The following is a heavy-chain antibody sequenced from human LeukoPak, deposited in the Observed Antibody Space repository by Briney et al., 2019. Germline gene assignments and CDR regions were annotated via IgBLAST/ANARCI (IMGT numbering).Heavy chain of an antibody. V-gene: IGHV3-30*03. Sequence: PGRSLRLSCAASGFTFSSYGMHWVRQAPGKGLEWVAVISYDGSNKYYADSVKGRFTISRDNAKNSLYLQMNSLRAEDTAVYYCAREHLLIYYDSSDSYGMDVWGQGTTVTVSS. D-gene: IGHD3-22*01. J-gene: IGHJ6*02. CDR1: GFTFSSYG. CDR3: AREHLLIYYDSSDSYGMDV. CDR2: ISYDGSNK.